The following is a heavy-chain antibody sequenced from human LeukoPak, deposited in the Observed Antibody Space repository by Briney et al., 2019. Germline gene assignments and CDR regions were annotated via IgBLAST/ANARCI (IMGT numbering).Heavy chain of an antibody. CDR3: TRDQFFDYDNDDAFDV. V-gene: IGHV3-21*04. Sequence: GGSLRLSCAASGFSLKTYNMNWVRQAPGKGLEWVSSMTSSRYIYYADSVKGRLTISRDDANNLVFLQMHSLRAEDTAIYYCTRDQFFDYDNDDAFDVWGQGTTVIVSS. D-gene: IGHD3-22*01. CDR1: GFSLKTYN. J-gene: IGHJ6*02. CDR2: MTSSRYI.